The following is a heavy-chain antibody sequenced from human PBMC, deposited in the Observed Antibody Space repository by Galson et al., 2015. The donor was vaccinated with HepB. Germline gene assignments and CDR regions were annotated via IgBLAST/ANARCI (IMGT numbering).Heavy chain of an antibody. V-gene: IGHV3-21*01. CDR1: GFTFSSYS. D-gene: IGHD6-6*01. Sequence: SLRLSCAASGFTFSSYSMNWVRQAPGKGLEWVSSISSSSSYIYYADSVKGRFTISRDNAKNSLYLQMNSLRAKDTAVYYCARGSGGSIAARRYDYWGQGTLVTVSS. CDR2: ISSSSSYI. CDR3: ARGSGGSIAARRYDY. J-gene: IGHJ4*02.